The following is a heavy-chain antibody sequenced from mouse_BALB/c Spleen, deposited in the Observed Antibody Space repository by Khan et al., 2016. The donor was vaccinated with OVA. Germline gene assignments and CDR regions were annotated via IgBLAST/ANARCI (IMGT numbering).Heavy chain of an antibody. CDR2: ISPGSGDT. CDR1: GYTFTDYY. CDR3: ARRNYFGYTFAY. J-gene: IGHJ3*01. D-gene: IGHD1-2*01. Sequence: QVQLQQPGAELARPGASVKLSCKASGYTFTDYYINWVKQRTGQGLEWIGEISPGSGDTYYNEKFKGKATLTADKSSSTAYMQLSSLTSEASAVYCGARRNYFGYTFAYWGQGTLVTVSA. V-gene: IGHV1-77*01.